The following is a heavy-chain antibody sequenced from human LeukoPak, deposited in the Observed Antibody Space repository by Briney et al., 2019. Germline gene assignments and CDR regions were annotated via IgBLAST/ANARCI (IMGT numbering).Heavy chain of an antibody. Sequence: GGSLRLSCAASGFTFSSDWMHWVRQAPGKGLVCVSYINGDGSSTNYADSVRGRFTISRDNAKKTLYLQMNSLRDEDTAVYYHVRGLDSWGLGTLVTVSS. CDR2: INGDGSST. V-gene: IGHV3-74*01. CDR3: VRGLDS. CDR1: GFTFSSDW. D-gene: IGHD3-10*02. J-gene: IGHJ5*01.